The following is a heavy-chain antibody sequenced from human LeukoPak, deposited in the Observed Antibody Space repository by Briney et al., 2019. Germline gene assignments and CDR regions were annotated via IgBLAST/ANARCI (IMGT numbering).Heavy chain of an antibody. CDR1: GFTFSSYG. Sequence: AGGSLRLSCAASGFTFSSYGMNWVRQAPGKGLEWVSSISSSSSYIYYADSVKGRFTISRDNAKNSLYLQMNSLRAEDTAVYYCARGGKVRKDSTTIRGVIIPYFDYWGQGTLVNVSS. D-gene: IGHD3-10*01. CDR3: ARGGKVRKDSTTIRGVIIPYFDY. V-gene: IGHV3-21*01. CDR2: ISSSSSYI. J-gene: IGHJ4*02.